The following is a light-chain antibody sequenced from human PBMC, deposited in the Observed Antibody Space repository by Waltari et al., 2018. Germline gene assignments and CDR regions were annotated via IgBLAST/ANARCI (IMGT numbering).Light chain of an antibody. CDR3: QSYDTSLRVV. Sequence: QPVLTQPPSVSGAPGQRVTISCTGSGSNIGAGYDVHWYQQLPRAAPKLLIYGSTSRPLGVPDRFFGSTSGTSASLAITGLQAEDEADYYCQSYDTSLRVVFGGGTKLTVL. CDR1: GSNIGAGYD. V-gene: IGLV1-40*01. CDR2: GST. J-gene: IGLJ2*01.